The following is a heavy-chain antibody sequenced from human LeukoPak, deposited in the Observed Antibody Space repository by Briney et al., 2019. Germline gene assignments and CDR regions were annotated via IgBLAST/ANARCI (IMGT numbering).Heavy chain of an antibody. V-gene: IGHV4-4*07. CDR3: AREFIYGSGFLVWFDP. CDR2: IYTSGST. Sequence: SETLSLTCTVSGGSISSYYWSWIRQPAGKGLEWIGRIYTSGSTNYNPSLKSRVTMSVDTSKNQFSLKLSSVTAADTAVYYCAREFIYGSGFLVWFDPWGQGTLVTVSS. D-gene: IGHD3-10*01. J-gene: IGHJ5*02. CDR1: GGSISSYY.